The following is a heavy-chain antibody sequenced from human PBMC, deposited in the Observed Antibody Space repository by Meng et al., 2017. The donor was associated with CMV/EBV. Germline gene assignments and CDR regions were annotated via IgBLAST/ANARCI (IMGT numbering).Heavy chain of an antibody. D-gene: IGHD3-22*01. V-gene: IGHV4-34*01. CDR3: ARAKIMYYYDSSGYYYDY. CDR2: INHSGST. J-gene: IGHJ4*02. CDR1: GGSFNGYY. Sequence: QVQVNQWGAGLLKPSETLSLTCAVYGGSFNGYYWSWIRQPPGKGLEWIGEINHSGSTNYNPSLKSRVTISVDTSKNQFSLKLSSVTAADTAVYYCARAKIMYYYDSSGYYYDYWGQGTLVTVSS.